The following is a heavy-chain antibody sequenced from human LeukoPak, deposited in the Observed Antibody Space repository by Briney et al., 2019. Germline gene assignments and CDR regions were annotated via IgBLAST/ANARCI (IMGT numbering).Heavy chain of an antibody. CDR1: GYTFTSYD. V-gene: IGHV1-8*01. Sequence: GASVKVSCKASGYTFTSYDINWVRQATGQGLEWMGWMNPNSGNTGYAQKFQGRVTMTRNTSISTAYMELSSLRSEDTAVYYCARARYNWNDEGVDAFDIWGQGTMVTVSS. CDR2: MNPNSGNT. J-gene: IGHJ3*02. D-gene: IGHD1-1*01. CDR3: ARARYNWNDEGVDAFDI.